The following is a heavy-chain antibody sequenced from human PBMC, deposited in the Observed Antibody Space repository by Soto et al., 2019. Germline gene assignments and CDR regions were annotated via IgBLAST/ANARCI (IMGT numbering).Heavy chain of an antibody. CDR1: GYTFTGYY. J-gene: IGHJ6*02. D-gene: IGHD1-7*01. V-gene: IGHV1-2*04. Sequence: ASVKVSCKASGYTFTGYYMHWVRQAPGQGLEWMGWINPNSGGTNYGQKFQGWVTMTRDTSISTGYMELSRLRSDDTAVYYCAREGGGITGTSYYYYGMDVWGQGTTVTVSS. CDR3: AREGGGITGTSYYYYGMDV. CDR2: INPNSGGT.